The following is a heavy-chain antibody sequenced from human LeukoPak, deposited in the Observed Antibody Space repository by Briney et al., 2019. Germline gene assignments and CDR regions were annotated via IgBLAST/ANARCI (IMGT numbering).Heavy chain of an antibody. CDR2: IYNDDVGGTI. CDR1: GFNVRTNY. J-gene: IGHJ4*02. Sequence: GSLRLSCAASGFNVRTNYMSWVRQAPGKGLEWVAVIYNDDVGGTIYYADSVKGRFTISRHNSKNTLYLQMNSLRVEDTAVYYCARDVFADSSGGSFDFWGQGTLVTVSS. D-gene: IGHD3-16*01. V-gene: IGHV3-53*04. CDR3: ARDVFADSSGGSFDF.